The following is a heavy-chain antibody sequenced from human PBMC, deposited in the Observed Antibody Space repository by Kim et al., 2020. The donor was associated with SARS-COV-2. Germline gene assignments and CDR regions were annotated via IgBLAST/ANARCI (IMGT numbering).Heavy chain of an antibody. CDR2: ISWNSGNL. CDR3: VKDVRLGLAVFNF. D-gene: IGHD6-19*01. V-gene: IGHV3-9*01. Sequence: GGSLRLSCEASGFTFDNAAMHWVRQAPGKGLEWVAGISWNSGNLVYADSVKGRFTISRDNAKSSLSLQMNSLRPDDTAFYYSVKDVRLGLAVFNFWGQGTLVAVSS. CDR1: GFTFDNAA. J-gene: IGHJ4*02.